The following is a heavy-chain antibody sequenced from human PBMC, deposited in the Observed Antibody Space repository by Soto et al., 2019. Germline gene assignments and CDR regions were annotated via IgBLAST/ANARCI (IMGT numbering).Heavy chain of an antibody. CDR2: IKSKTDGGTT. CDR1: GFTFSNAW. D-gene: IGHD3-22*01. CDR3: TTDPVTMIVVVPSSG. V-gene: IGHV3-15*07. J-gene: IGHJ4*02. Sequence: LRLSCAASGFTFSNAWMNWVRQAPGKGLEWVGRIKSKTDGGTTDYAAPVKGRFTISRDDSKNTLYLQMNSLKTEDTAVYYCTTDPVTMIVVVPSSGWGQGTLVTVSS.